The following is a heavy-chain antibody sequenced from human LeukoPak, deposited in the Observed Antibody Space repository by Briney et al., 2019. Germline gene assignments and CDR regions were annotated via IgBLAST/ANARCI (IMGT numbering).Heavy chain of an antibody. V-gene: IGHV4-39*01. CDR2: IYYSGST. J-gene: IGHJ4*02. CDR1: GGSISSSSYY. D-gene: IGHD3-16*01. Sequence: PSETLSLTCTVSGGSISSSSYYWGWIRQPPGKGLEWIGSIYYSGSTYYNPSLKSRVTISVDTSKNQFSLKLSSVTAADTAVYYCATEYVWGSYGVDYWGQGTLVTVSS. CDR3: ATEYVWGSYGVDY.